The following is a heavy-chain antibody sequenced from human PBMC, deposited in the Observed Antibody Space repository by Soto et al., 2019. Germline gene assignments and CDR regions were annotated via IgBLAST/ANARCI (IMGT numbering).Heavy chain of an antibody. CDR2: IYYSGST. Sequence: SETLSLTCTVSGGSISSSSYYWGWIRQPPGKGLEWIGSIYYSGSTYYNPSLKSRVTISVDTSKNQFSLKLSSVTAADTAVYYCARHRYYDFWSGITGGLGYYYYGMDVWGQGTTVTVSS. CDR1: GGSISSSSYY. D-gene: IGHD3-3*01. J-gene: IGHJ6*02. CDR3: ARHRYYDFWSGITGGLGYYYYGMDV. V-gene: IGHV4-39*01.